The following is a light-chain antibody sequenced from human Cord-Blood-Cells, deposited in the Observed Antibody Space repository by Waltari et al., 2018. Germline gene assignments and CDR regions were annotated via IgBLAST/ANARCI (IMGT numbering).Light chain of an antibody. J-gene: IGKJ4*01. CDR1: QSISSY. Sequence: DIQMTQSPSSLSAYVGDRVTITCRASQSISSYLNWYQQKPGKAPKLLIYAASSLQSGVPSRFSCSGSGTDFTLTISRLQPEEFATYYCQQSYSTLTFGGGTKVEIK. CDR2: AAS. CDR3: QQSYSTLT. V-gene: IGKV1-39*01.